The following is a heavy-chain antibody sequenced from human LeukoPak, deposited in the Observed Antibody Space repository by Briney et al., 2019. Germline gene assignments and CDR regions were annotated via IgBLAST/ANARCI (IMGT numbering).Heavy chain of an antibody. Sequence: GGSLRLSCAASGFTFSSYTMNGVRQAPGKGLEWVSLISSSSSYIYYAESMKGRVTITRDNAKNSLFLQMNSLRDEDTAVYYCARVGASSSWYGSYYYYYMDVWGKGTTVTVFS. CDR2: ISSSSSYI. V-gene: IGHV3-21*01. J-gene: IGHJ6*03. CDR1: GFTFSSYT. CDR3: ARVGASSSWYGSYYYYYMDV. D-gene: IGHD6-13*01.